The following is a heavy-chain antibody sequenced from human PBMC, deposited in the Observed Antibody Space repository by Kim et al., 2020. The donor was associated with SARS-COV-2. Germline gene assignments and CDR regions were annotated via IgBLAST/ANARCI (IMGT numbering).Heavy chain of an antibody. CDR3: AKSPQVVTPMVGAYYFDY. V-gene: IGHV3-23*01. Sequence: KGRFTISRDNSKNTLYLQMNSLRAEDTAVYYCAKSPQVVTPMVGAYYFDYWGQGTLVTVPS. D-gene: IGHD2-21*02. J-gene: IGHJ4*02.